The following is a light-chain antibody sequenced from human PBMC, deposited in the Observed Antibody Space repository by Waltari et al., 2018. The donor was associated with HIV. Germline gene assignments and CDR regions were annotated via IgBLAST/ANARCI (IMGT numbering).Light chain of an antibody. Sequence: QSVLTQPPSVYGAPGQRITISCTGGSSNIGARYDVHCYQQLPGTAPQLLIYVTTHRPSGVPDRFSGAKSGTSASLAITGLQAEDEADYYCQSYDSSLSTWLFGGGTKLTVL. CDR1: SSNIGARYD. CDR3: QSYDSSLSTWL. CDR2: VTT. J-gene: IGLJ3*02. V-gene: IGLV1-40*01.